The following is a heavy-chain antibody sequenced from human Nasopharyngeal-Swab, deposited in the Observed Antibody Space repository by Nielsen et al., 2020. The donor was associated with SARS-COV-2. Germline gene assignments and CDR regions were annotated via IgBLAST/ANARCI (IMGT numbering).Heavy chain of an antibody. J-gene: IGHJ5*02. V-gene: IGHV4-34*01. CDR2: INHSGST. D-gene: IGHD3-22*01. CDR3: ARLQITMIVEVITRGWFDP. Sequence: SETLSLTCAVYGGSFSGYYWSWIRQPPGKGLEWIGEINHSGSTNYNPSLKSRVTISVDTSKNQFSLKLSSVTAADTAVYYCARLQITMIVEVITRGWFDPWGQGTLVTVSS. CDR1: GGSFSGYY.